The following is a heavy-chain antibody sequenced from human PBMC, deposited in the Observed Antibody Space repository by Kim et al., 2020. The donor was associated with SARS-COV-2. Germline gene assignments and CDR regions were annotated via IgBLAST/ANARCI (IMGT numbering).Heavy chain of an antibody. Sequence: SETLSLTCTVSGYSLSSDYYWGWIRQPPGKGLECIGSIYHSGSTYYNPSLKSRVIISVDTAKNWFSLKLSSVTAADTAVYYCARGVGYGSGCYIDHWGQGILVTVSS. CDR1: GYSLSSDYY. V-gene: IGHV4-38-2*02. CDR2: IYHSGST. CDR3: ARGVGYGSGCYIDH. D-gene: IGHD3-10*01. J-gene: IGHJ4*02.